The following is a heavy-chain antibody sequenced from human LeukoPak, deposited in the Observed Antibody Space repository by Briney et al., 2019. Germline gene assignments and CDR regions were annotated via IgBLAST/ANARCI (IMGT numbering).Heavy chain of an antibody. CDR2: ISGTGGST. CDR3: AKDSAYYYTRGSYYFDY. Sequence: PGGSLRLSCAASGFTFSSYAMSWVRQVPGKGLEWVSAISGTGGSTYYADSVKGRFTISRDNSKNTLYLQMNSLRAEDTAVYYCAKDSAYYYTRGSYYFDYWGQGTLVTVSS. J-gene: IGHJ4*02. V-gene: IGHV3-23*01. CDR1: GFTFSSYA. D-gene: IGHD3-10*01.